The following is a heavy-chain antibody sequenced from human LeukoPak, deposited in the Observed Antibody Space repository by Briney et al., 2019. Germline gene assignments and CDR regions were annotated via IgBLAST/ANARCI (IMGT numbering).Heavy chain of an antibody. Sequence: GGSLRLSCVASGFAFSDYYMSWIRQAPGKGLEWITYITNSGSPVYYADSLKGRFTISRDNAKKSLYLQMDSLRAEDTAVYYCAREANDSFDVWGQGTMVTVSS. D-gene: IGHD4/OR15-4a*01. CDR3: AREANDSFDV. CDR2: ITNSGSPV. J-gene: IGHJ3*01. CDR1: GFAFSDYY. V-gene: IGHV3-11*01.